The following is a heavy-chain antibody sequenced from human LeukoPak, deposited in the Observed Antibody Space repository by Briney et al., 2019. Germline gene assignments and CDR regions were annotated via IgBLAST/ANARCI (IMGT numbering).Heavy chain of an antibody. CDR2: IYYNGNT. Sequence: SETLSLTCTVSGGSISSYYWSWIRQPPRKGLEWIGYIYYNGNTNYNPSLKSRVTISIDTSKNQFSLKLSSVTAADTAVYYCARARYYYTYWGQGTLVTVSS. CDR3: ARARYYYTY. J-gene: IGHJ4*02. V-gene: IGHV4-59*01. CDR1: GGSISSYY.